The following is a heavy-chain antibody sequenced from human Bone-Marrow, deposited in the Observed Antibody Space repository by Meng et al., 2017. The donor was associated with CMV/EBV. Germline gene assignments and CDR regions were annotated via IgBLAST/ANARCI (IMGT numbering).Heavy chain of an antibody. CDR1: XYTFTSYY. D-gene: IGHD3-3*01. Sequence: QVQLVQSGAEVKKPXASVKVSXXASXYTFTSYYMHWVRQAPGQGLEWMGIINPSGGSTSYAQKFQGRVTMTRDTSTSTVYMELSSLRSEDTAVYYCATANRTIFGVLGWFDPWGQGTMVTVSS. CDR2: INPSGGST. J-gene: IGHJ5*02. V-gene: IGHV1-46*01. CDR3: ATANRTIFGVLGWFDP.